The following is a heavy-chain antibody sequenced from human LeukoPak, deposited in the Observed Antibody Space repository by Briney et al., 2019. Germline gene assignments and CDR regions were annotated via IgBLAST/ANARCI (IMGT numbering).Heavy chain of an antibody. D-gene: IGHD6-13*01. CDR2: IYYSGST. CDR1: GGSISSYY. CDR3: ARGGLYSSSWYGFNYYYYGMDV. Sequence: KSSETLSLTCTVSGGSISSYYWSWIRQPPGKGLEWIGYIYYSGSTNYNPSLKSRVTISVDTSKNQFSLKLSSVTAADTAVYYCARGGLYSSSWYGFNYYYYGMDVWGQGTTVTVSS. V-gene: IGHV4-59*01. J-gene: IGHJ6*02.